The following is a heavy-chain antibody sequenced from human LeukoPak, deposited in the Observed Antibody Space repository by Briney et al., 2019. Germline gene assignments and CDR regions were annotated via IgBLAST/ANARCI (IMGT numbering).Heavy chain of an antibody. CDR2: IRGRGGST. J-gene: IGHJ3*01. CDR3: AKGLTL. D-gene: IGHD4/OR15-4a*01. Sequence: PGGSLRLSCAASGFTFSSYGMSSVRQAPGKGLEWGSAIRGRGGSTYYADSVKGRLTISRDNSKNTLYLQMFSLRAEDTAVYFCAKGLTLWGQGTVVTVSS. CDR1: GFTFSSYG. V-gene: IGHV3-23*01.